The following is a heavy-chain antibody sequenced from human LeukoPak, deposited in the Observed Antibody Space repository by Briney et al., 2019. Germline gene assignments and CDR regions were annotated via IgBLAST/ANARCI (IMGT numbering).Heavy chain of an antibody. Sequence: ASVKVSCKASGYSFTAYYMHWVRQAPGQGLEWMGWINTNTGNPTYAQGFTGRFVFSLDTSVSTAYLQISSLKAEDTAVYYCASEGRVEVPAARLSKTPSLEDNWFDPWGQGTLDTVSS. D-gene: IGHD2-2*01. J-gene: IGHJ5*02. CDR3: ASEGRVEVPAARLSKTPSLEDNWFDP. CDR1: GYSFTAYY. CDR2: INTNTGNP. V-gene: IGHV7-4-1*02.